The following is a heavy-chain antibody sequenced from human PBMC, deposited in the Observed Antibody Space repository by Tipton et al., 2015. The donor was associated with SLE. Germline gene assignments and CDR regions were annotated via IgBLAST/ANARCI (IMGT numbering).Heavy chain of an antibody. V-gene: IGHV3-23*01. D-gene: IGHD3-3*01. CDR3: RAYDFWSGPIDY. CDR1: GFTFSSYA. CDR2: ISGSGGST. J-gene: IGHJ4*02. Sequence: SLRLSCAASGFTFSSYAMSWVRQAPGKGLEWVSAISGSGGSTYYADSVKGRFTISRDNSKNTLYLQMNSLRAEDTAVYYCRAYDFWSGPIDYWGQGTLVTVSS.